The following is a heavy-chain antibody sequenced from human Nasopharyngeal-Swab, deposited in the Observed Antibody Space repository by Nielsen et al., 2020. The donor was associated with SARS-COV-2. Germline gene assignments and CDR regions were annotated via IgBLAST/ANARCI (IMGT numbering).Heavy chain of an antibody. Sequence: GESLKISCAASGFTFSSYAMHWVRQAPGKGLEWVAVISYAGSNKYYADSVKGRFTISRDNSKNTLYLQMNSLRAEDTAVYYCARDRLAVAGEVGGWFDPWGQGTLVTVSS. V-gene: IGHV3-30*04. J-gene: IGHJ5*02. CDR3: ARDRLAVAGEVGGWFDP. CDR1: GFTFSSYA. CDR2: ISYAGSNK. D-gene: IGHD6-19*01.